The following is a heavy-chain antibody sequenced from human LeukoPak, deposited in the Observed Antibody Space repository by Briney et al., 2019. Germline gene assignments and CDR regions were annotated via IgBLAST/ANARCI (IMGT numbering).Heavy chain of an antibody. J-gene: IGHJ4*02. V-gene: IGHV4-34*01. Sequence: SETLSLTCAVYGGSFSGYYWSWIRQPPGKGLEWIGEINHSGSTNYNPSLKSRVTISVDTSKNQFSLKLSSVTAADTAVYYRAGGGYSSGWYVDYWGQGTLVAVSS. CDR2: INHSGST. CDR1: GGSFSGYY. D-gene: IGHD6-19*01. CDR3: AGGGYSSGWYVDY.